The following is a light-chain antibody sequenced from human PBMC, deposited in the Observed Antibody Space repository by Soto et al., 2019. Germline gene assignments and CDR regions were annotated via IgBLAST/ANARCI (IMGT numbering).Light chain of an antibody. CDR3: CSYEGSSTSVV. CDR1: SSDVGRYNL. CDR2: EVT. V-gene: IGLV2-23*02. J-gene: IGLJ2*01. Sequence: QSVLTQPASVSGSPGQSITISCTGTSSDVGRYNLVSWYQHHPGKAPKLMIYEVTKRPSGVSNRFSGSQSGNTASLTVSGLQAEDEADYYCCSYEGSSTSVVFGGGTKVTVL.